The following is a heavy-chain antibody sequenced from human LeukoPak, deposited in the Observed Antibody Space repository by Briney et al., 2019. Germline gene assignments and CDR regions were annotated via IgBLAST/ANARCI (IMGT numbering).Heavy chain of an antibody. Sequence: SQTLSLTCTVSGGSISSGGYYWSWIRQHPGKGLEWIGYIYYSGSTYYNPSLKSRVTISVDTSKNQFSLKLSSVTAADTAVYYCARVRGYYDSSGYHSEPFSPYYFDYWGQGTLVTVSS. CDR3: ARVRGYYDSSGYHSEPFSPYYFDY. J-gene: IGHJ4*02. CDR1: GGSISSGGYY. V-gene: IGHV4-31*03. D-gene: IGHD3-22*01. CDR2: IYYSGST.